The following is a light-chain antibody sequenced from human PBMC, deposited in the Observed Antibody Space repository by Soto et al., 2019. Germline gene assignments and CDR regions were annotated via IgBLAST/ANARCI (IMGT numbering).Light chain of an antibody. CDR3: QQYNSYPLT. CDR2: DAS. J-gene: IGKJ4*01. V-gene: IGKV1-5*01. CDR1: QSISSW. Sequence: GDRVTITCRASQSISSWLAWYQQKPGKAPKFLIYDASNLESGVPSRFSGSGSGAAFTLTISSLQPDDFATYYCQQYNSYPLTFGGGTKVDIK.